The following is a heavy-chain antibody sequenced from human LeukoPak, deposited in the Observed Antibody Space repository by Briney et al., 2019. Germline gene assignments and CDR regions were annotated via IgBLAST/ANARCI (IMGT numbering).Heavy chain of an antibody. Sequence: GASVKVSCKASGGTFSSYAISWVRQAPGQGLEWMGGIIPIFGTANYAQKFQGRVTITAGESTSTAYMELSSLRSEDTAVYYCARGRQRYCSSTSCYLGDYWGQGTLVTVSS. J-gene: IGHJ4*02. CDR2: IIPIFGTA. CDR3: ARGRQRYCSSTSCYLGDY. D-gene: IGHD2-2*01. CDR1: GGTFSSYA. V-gene: IGHV1-69*13.